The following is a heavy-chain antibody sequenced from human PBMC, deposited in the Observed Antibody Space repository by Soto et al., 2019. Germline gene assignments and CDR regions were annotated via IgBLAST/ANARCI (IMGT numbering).Heavy chain of an antibody. V-gene: IGHV3-23*01. D-gene: IGHD3-22*01. CDR2: IIAWGQTI. Sequence: GGSLRLSCEVSGFVLRTYDASWVRQAPGKGLEWLAVIIAWGQTIYSAESARGRFTISRDDAKNTLHLQIDSLTVEDTAVYYCVPRLNPRVPDHWGQGTLVTVSS. CDR1: GFVLRTYD. J-gene: IGHJ4*02. CDR3: VPRLNPRVPDH.